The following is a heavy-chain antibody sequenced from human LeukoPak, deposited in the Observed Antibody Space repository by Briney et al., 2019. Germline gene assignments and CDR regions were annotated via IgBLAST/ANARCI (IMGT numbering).Heavy chain of an antibody. CDR2: IYHSGST. Sequence: SETLSLTCTVSGYSISSGYYWGWIRQPPGKGLEWIGSIYHSGSTYYNPSLKSRVTISVDTSKNQFSLKLSSVTAADAAVYYCARGPSIAAAGLFVWFDPWGQGTLVTVSS. D-gene: IGHD6-13*01. V-gene: IGHV4-38-2*02. J-gene: IGHJ5*02. CDR3: ARGPSIAAAGLFVWFDP. CDR1: GYSISSGYY.